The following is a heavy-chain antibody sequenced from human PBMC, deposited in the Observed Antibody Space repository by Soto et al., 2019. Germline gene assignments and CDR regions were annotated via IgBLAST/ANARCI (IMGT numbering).Heavy chain of an antibody. D-gene: IGHD1-26*01. V-gene: IGHV1-46*01. CDR2: INPSGGST. J-gene: IGHJ3*02. CDR3: ARDSGSYAQTDGFDI. CDR1: GYTFTSYY. Sequence: ASVKVSCKASGYTFTSYYMHWVRQAPGQGLEWMGIINPSGGSTSYAQKFQGRVTMTRDTSTSTVYMELSSLRSEDTAVYYCARDSGSYAQTDGFDIWCQGPMVTVS.